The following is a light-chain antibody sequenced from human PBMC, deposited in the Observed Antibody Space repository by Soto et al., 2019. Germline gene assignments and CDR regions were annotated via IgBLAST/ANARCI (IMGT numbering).Light chain of an antibody. V-gene: IGLV2-14*03. Sequence: QSALTQPASVSGSPGQSITISCTGSSSDVGGYNYVSWYQQHPGKAPKLMIYDVSIRPSGVSNRFSGSKSGNTASLTISGLQAEDEADYYCSSCTTTSTLFGGRTQLTVL. CDR3: SSCTTTSTL. CDR2: DVS. CDR1: SSDVGGYNY. J-gene: IGLJ2*01.